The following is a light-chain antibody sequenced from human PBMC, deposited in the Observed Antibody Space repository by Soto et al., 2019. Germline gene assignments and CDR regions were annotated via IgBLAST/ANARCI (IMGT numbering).Light chain of an antibody. V-gene: IGLV2-11*01. J-gene: IGLJ1*01. Sequence: QSALTQPRSVSGSPGQSVTISCTGTSSDVGGYNYVSWYQQHPGKAPKLMIYDVSKRPSGVPDRFSGSKSGNTASLTISGLQADDEADYYCCSYAGSYTLGVFGTGTKVTVL. CDR1: SSDVGGYNY. CDR2: DVS. CDR3: CSYAGSYTLGV.